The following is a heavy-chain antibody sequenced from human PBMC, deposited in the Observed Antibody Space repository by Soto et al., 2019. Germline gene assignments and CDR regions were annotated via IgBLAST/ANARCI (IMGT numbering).Heavy chain of an antibody. CDR2: IYSGGST. J-gene: IGHJ4*02. D-gene: IGHD3-10*01. Sequence: EVQLVESGGGLVQPGGSLRLSCATSGFTVSTNYMSWVRQAQGKGLEWVSVIYSGGSTYYADSVKGRFTISRDNDKNTLSLQMNSLRAEDTAVYYCARKMVRGVIGGYFDSWGQGTLVTVSS. CDR3: ARKMVRGVIGGYFDS. V-gene: IGHV3-66*01. CDR1: GFTVSTNY.